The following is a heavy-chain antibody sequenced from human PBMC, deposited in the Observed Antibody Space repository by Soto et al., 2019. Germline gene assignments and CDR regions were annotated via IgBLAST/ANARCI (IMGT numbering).Heavy chain of an antibody. CDR3: ARQFAVYAFDI. Sequence: SETLSLTCTDSGGSISSYYWGWIRQPPGKGLEWIGYIYYSGSTNYNPSLKSRVTISVDTSKNQFSLKLSSVTAADTAVYYCARQFAVYAFDIWGQGTMVTVSS. V-gene: IGHV4-59*08. J-gene: IGHJ3*02. CDR1: GGSISSYY. CDR2: IYYSGST.